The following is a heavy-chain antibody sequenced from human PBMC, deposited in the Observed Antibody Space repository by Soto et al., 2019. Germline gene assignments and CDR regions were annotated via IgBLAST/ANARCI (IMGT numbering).Heavy chain of an antibody. CDR1: GGSISSYY. V-gene: IGHV4-59*01. CDR2: IYYSGST. J-gene: IGHJ4*02. D-gene: IGHD3-10*01. Sequence: SETLSLTCTVSGGSISSYYWSWIRQPPGKGLEWIGYIYYSGSTNYNPSLKSRVTISVDTSKNQFSLKLSSVTAADTAVYYCACSRITMVRGVISTFDYWGQGTLVTVSS. CDR3: ACSRITMVRGVISTFDY.